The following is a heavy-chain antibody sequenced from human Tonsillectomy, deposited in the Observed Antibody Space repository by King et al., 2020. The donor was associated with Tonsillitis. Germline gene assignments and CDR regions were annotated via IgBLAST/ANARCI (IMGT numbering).Heavy chain of an antibody. J-gene: IGHJ4*02. CDR2: INPNSGGT. D-gene: IGHD1-26*01. Sequence: VQLVESGAEVKKPGASVKVSCKASGYTFTGYYMHWVRQAPGQGLEWMGWINPNSGGTNYAQKFQGRVTMTRDTSISTAYMERSRLRSDDTAVYYCARDGNWGGAYSGRTPDYWGQGTLVTVSS. CDR3: ARDGNWGGAYSGRTPDY. V-gene: IGHV1-2*02. CDR1: GYTFTGYY.